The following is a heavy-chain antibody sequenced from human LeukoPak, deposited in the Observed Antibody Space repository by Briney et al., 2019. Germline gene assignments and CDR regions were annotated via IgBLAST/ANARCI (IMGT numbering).Heavy chain of an antibody. D-gene: IGHD6-13*01. V-gene: IGHV1-18*01. CDR1: GYTFTYYG. Sequence: ASVKVSCKTSGYTFTYYGISWVRQAPGQGLEWMGWISAYSGDTNYAQKFQGSVTMTRDISTSTAYLELRSLRSDDTAFYYRARDESAGGTHFVYWGQGTLVTVSS. CDR2: ISAYSGDT. J-gene: IGHJ4*02. CDR3: ARDESAGGTHFVY.